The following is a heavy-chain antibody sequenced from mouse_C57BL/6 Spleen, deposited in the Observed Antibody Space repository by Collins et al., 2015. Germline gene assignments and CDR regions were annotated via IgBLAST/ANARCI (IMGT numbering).Heavy chain of an antibody. V-gene: IGHV3-6*01. CDR2: ISYDGSN. D-gene: IGHD3-3*01. Sequence: DVQLQESGPGLVKPSQSLSLTCSVTGYSITSGYYWNWIRQFPGNKLEWMGYISYDGSNNYNPSLKNRISITRDTSKNQFFLKLNSVTTEDTATYYCARWTGTGYFDVWGTGTTVTVSS. CDR1: GYSITSGYY. CDR3: ARWTGTGYFDV. J-gene: IGHJ1*03.